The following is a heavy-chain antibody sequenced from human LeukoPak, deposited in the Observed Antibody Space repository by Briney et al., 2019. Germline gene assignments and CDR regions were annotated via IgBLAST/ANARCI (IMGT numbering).Heavy chain of an antibody. Sequence: ASVKVSCKASGYTFTSYAMHWVRQAPGQRHEWMGWINAGNGNTKYSQKFQGRVTIARDTSASTAYMELSSLRSEDTAVYYCARGRLITMVRGVITFDYWGQGTLVTVSS. J-gene: IGHJ4*02. V-gene: IGHV1-3*01. CDR3: ARGRLITMVRGVITFDY. D-gene: IGHD3-10*01. CDR2: INAGNGNT. CDR1: GYTFTSYA.